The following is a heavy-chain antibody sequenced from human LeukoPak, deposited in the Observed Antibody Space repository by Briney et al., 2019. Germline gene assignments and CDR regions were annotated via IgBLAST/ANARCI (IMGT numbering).Heavy chain of an antibody. CDR1: GGSISSYY. CDR3: ARPRAYCGGDCSSYTFDI. J-gene: IGHJ3*02. V-gene: IGHV4-59*08. CDR2: IYYSGIT. Sequence: WETLSLTCTVSGGSISSYYWSWIRQPPGKGLEWIGYIYYSGITNYNPSLKSRVAISVDTSKNQFSLRLSSVTAADTAVYYCARPRAYCGGDCSSYTFDIWGQGTMDTVSS. D-gene: IGHD2-21*02.